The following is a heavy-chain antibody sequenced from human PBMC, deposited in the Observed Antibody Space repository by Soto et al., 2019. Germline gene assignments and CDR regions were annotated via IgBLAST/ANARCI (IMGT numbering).Heavy chain of an antibody. CDR2: ISGSDGST. CDR3: ATAGNYRFDN. Sequence: PGGSLRLSCTASGFTLNNHAMSWVRQAPGKGLEWVSVISGSDGSTYYTDSVRGRFSISRDSSKNTLYLQMSSLRAEDTAVYFCATAGNYRFDNWGLGTLVTVSS. D-gene: IGHD1-1*01. J-gene: IGHJ4*02. V-gene: IGHV3-23*01. CDR1: GFTLNNHA.